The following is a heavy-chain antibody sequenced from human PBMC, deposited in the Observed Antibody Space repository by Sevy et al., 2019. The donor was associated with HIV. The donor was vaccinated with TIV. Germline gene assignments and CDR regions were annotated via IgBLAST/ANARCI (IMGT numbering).Heavy chain of an antibody. CDR3: ARDIVGAIMNWFDP. D-gene: IGHD1-26*01. Sequence: ASVKVSCKASGYTFTGYYMHWVRQAPGQGLEWMGRINPNSGGTNYAQRFQGRVTMTRDTSISTAYMGLRRLRSDDTAVYYCARDIVGAIMNWFDPWGQGTLVTVSS. J-gene: IGHJ5*02. CDR2: INPNSGGT. V-gene: IGHV1-2*06. CDR1: GYTFTGYY.